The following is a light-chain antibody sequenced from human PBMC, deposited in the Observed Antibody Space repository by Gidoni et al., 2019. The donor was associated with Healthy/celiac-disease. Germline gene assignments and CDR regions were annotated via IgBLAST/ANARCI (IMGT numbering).Light chain of an antibody. V-gene: IGLV3-1*01. J-gene: IGLJ2*01. Sequence: SYELTQPPSVSVSPGQTASITCSGDKLGDKYACWYQQKPGQSPVLVIYQDSKRPSGIPERFPGSNSGNTATLTISGTQAMDEADYYCQAWDSSTVVFGGWTKLTVL. CDR3: QAWDSSTVV. CDR1: KLGDKY. CDR2: QDS.